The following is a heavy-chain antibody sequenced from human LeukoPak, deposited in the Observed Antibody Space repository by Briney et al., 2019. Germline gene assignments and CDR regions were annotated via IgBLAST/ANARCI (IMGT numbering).Heavy chain of an antibody. Sequence: PGESLNISGKASGSTFIIYWIACVCQMPGKGLEWMGIIYPSDSETRYSPSFQGQVTISVDKSISTAYLQWRSLKASDTAMYYCARRRAASTIYHYSMDFWGHGTTVIVSS. J-gene: IGHJ6*02. CDR2: IYPSDSET. D-gene: IGHD5/OR15-5a*01. CDR3: ARRRAASTIYHYSMDF. V-gene: IGHV5-51*01. CDR1: GSTFIIYW.